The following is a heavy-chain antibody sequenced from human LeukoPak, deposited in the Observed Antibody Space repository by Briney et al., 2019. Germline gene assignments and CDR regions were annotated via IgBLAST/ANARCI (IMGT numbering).Heavy chain of an antibody. J-gene: IGHJ6*03. CDR1: GYTLTELS. CDR2: SDPEDGET. CDR3: AKNGDRGAYCSGGSCYPYYYYIDV. V-gene: IGHV1-24*01. D-gene: IGHD2-15*01. Sequence: ASVKVSCKVSGYTLTELSMHWVRQAPGKGLEWMGGSDPEDGETIYAQKFQGRITMTEDTSTDTAYMELSSLRSEDTAIYYCAKNGDRGAYCSGGSCYPYYYYIDVWGKGTTVTISS.